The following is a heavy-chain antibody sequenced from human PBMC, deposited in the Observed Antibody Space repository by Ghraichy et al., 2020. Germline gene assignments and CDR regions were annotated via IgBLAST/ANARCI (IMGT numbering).Heavy chain of an antibody. Sequence: SVKVSCKASGGTFSSYTISWVRQAPGQGLEWMGRIIPILGIANYAQKFQGRVTITADKSTSTAYMELSSLRSEDTAVYYCARDGGGSKPAYGDPLDYWGQGTLVTVSS. CDR3: ARDGGGSKPAYGDPLDY. CDR2: IIPILGIA. V-gene: IGHV1-69*04. CDR1: GGTFSSYT. J-gene: IGHJ4*02. D-gene: IGHD4-17*01.